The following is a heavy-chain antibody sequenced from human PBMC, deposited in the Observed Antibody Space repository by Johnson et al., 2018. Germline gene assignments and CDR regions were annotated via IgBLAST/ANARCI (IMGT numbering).Heavy chain of an antibody. J-gene: IGHJ2*01. CDR2: ISSDGSNN. V-gene: IGHV3-30*18. D-gene: IGHD2-15*01. CDR3: AKDRGASGGWYFDL. CDR1: GFTFSSFG. Sequence: VQLVETGGGVVQPGRSLRLSCAASGFTFSSFGMHWVRQAPGKGLECVAVISSDGSNNYYADSAKGRFTLFRDNSRNTLYLKMNNLRAEDTAVYDCAKDRGASGGWYFDLWGRGTLVTVSS.